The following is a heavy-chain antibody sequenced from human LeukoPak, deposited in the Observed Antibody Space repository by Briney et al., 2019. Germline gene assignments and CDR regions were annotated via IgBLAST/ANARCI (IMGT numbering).Heavy chain of an antibody. D-gene: IGHD6-19*01. CDR1: GLTFTSYG. Sequence: GGSLRLSCAASGLTFTSYGMHWVRQAPGKGLEWVAVISYDGSNKYYADSVKGRFTISRDSSKNTLYLQMNSLRAEDTAVYYCAKVPSSGWSPFDYWGQGTLVTVSS. J-gene: IGHJ4*02. CDR3: AKVPSSGWSPFDY. V-gene: IGHV3-30*18. CDR2: ISYDGSNK.